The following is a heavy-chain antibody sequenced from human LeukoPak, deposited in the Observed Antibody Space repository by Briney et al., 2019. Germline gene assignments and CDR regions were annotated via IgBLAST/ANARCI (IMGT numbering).Heavy chain of an antibody. Sequence: PGGSLRPSCAASGFTFSSYAMSWVRQAPGKGLEWVSAISGSGGSTYDADSVRGRFTISRDNSKNTLYLQINSLTAEATAVHYCAKVVIVVVITSFRFSDYWGQGTLLTLSS. J-gene: IGHJ4*02. D-gene: IGHD3-22*01. CDR2: ISGSGGST. V-gene: IGHV3-23*01. CDR1: GFTFSSYA. CDR3: AKVVIVVVITSFRFSDY.